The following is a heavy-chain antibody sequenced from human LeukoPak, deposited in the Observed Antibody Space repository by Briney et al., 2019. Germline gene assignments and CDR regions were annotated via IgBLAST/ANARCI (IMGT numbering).Heavy chain of an antibody. CDR1: GFTFSAYT. J-gene: IGHJ4*02. CDR2: ISSGSSSV. Sequence: GGSLRLSCSASGFTFSAYTMNWVRQAPGQGLEWVSYISSGSSSVYYTDSVKGRFTISRDNAKNSLYLQMNSLRAEDTAVYYCARPVDYNAGDYWGQGTLVTVSS. V-gene: IGHV3-48*04. CDR3: ARPVDYNAGDY. D-gene: IGHD5-12*01.